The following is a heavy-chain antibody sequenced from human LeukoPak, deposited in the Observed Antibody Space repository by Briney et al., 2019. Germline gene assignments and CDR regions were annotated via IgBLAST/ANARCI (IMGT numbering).Heavy chain of an antibody. CDR3: AGVPYYYDSSGYIDY. D-gene: IGHD3-22*01. Sequence: ASVKVSCKASGGTFSSYAISWVRQAPGQGLEWMGGIIPIFGTANYAQKFQGRVTITTDESTSTAYMELSSLRSEDTAVYYCAGVPYYYDSSGYIDYWGQGTLVTASS. CDR1: GGTFSSYA. V-gene: IGHV1-69*05. CDR2: IIPIFGTA. J-gene: IGHJ4*02.